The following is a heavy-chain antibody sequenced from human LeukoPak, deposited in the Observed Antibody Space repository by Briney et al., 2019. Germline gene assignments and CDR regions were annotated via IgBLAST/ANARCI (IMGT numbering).Heavy chain of an antibody. J-gene: IGHJ4*02. CDR2: INHSGST. V-gene: IGHV4-34*01. CDR1: VGSFSGYY. CDR3: AKWNDSGPYFDY. D-gene: IGHD1-1*01. Sequence: SETLSLTCAVYVGSFSGYYWSWIRQPPGKGLEWMGEINHSGSTNYKPSLKSRVTISVDTSKNQFSLKLSSVTAADTAVYYCAKWNDSGPYFDYWGQGTLVTVSS.